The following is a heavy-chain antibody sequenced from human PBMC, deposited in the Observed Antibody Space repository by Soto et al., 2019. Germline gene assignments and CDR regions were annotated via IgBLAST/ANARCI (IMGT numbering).Heavy chain of an antibody. J-gene: IGHJ4*02. Sequence: QVQLVQSGGGVVQPGRSLRLSCVVSGFTFSNSYIHWVRQAPGKGLEWVAVISYDGSRQYFADSVKGRFTISRDNSENTAYLQMNSLKLDDTAIYYCTKDSADSTYWHKTAPVTDSWGQGVLVTVSA. CDR1: GFTFSNSY. CDR3: TKDSADSTYWHKTAPVTDS. D-gene: IGHD4-17*01. CDR2: ISYDGSRQ. V-gene: IGHV3-30-3*01.